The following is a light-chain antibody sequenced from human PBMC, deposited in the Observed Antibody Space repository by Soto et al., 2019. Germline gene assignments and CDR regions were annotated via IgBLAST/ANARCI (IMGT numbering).Light chain of an antibody. Sequence: EVVLTQSPATLSLSTGERATLSCRASQSVSSSYLAWYQQKPGQAPRLLIYGASSRATGVPDRFSGSGFGTDFTLTISRLETEDFALYYCQQYGSSPLTFGGGTNVDIK. V-gene: IGKV3-20*01. CDR2: GAS. CDR3: QQYGSSPLT. J-gene: IGKJ4*01. CDR1: QSVSSSY.